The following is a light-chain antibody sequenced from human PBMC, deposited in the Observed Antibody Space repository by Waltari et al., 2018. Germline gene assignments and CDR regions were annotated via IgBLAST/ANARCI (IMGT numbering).Light chain of an antibody. Sequence: QSVLTQPPSVSGAPGQRVTISCTGSSSNSGAGYNVNWYQQLPGTAPKLLIYGDKNRPSGVPDRFSGSRSGASASLAVTGLQAEDEADYYCQSYDSSLRGVVFGGGTKLTVV. J-gene: IGLJ2*01. V-gene: IGLV1-40*01. CDR1: SSNSGAGYN. CDR3: QSYDSSLRGVV. CDR2: GDK.